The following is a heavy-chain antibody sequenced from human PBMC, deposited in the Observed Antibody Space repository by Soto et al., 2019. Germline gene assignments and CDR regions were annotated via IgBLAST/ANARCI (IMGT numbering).Heavy chain of an antibody. J-gene: IGHJ6*02. V-gene: IGHV1-18*01. CDR1: GYTFTSYG. CDR2: ISAYNGNT. Sequence: ASVKVSCKASGYTFTSYGISWVRQAPGQGLEWMGWISAYNGNTNYAQKLQGRVTMTTDTSTSTAYMELRSLRSDDTAVYYCARDITIFGVVITGRTSKDYYYGMDVWGQGTTVTVSS. D-gene: IGHD3-3*01. CDR3: ARDITIFGVVITGRTSKDYYYGMDV.